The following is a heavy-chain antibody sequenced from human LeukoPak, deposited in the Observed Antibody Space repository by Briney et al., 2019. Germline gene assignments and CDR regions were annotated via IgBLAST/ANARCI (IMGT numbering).Heavy chain of an antibody. D-gene: IGHD3-16*01. V-gene: IGHV4-4*07. CDR3: ARHGYTASHYFLDF. Sequence: SGTLSLTCTVSSGSINSYYWGWVRQPAGRGLEWIGRIYTTGKTDYNPSLKSRLTMSVDTSKRQFSLSLRSVTAADTAIYYCARHGYTASHYFLDFWSQGTLVTVSS. CDR2: IYTTGKT. CDR1: SGSINSYY. J-gene: IGHJ4*02.